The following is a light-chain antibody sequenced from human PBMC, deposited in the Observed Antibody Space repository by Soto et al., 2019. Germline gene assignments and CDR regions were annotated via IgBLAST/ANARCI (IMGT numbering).Light chain of an antibody. J-gene: IGKJ4*01. Sequence: EIVMTQSPATLSVSPGERATLSCRASQSVSSNLAWYQQKPGQAPRLLIYGASSRATGIPDRFSGSGSGTDFILTISRLEPEDFAVYFCQHYGSSSLTFGGGTKVDIK. V-gene: IGKV3-20*01. CDR2: GAS. CDR1: QSVSSN. CDR3: QHYGSSSLT.